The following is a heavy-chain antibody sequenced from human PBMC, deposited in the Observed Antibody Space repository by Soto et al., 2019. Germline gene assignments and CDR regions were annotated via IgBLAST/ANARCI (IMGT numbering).Heavy chain of an antibody. D-gene: IGHD3-22*01. CDR2: IIPIFGTA. V-gene: IGHV1-69*13. CDR3: ARVGVRIAVAGTTPYASSGYYYAFDY. CDR1: GGTFSSYA. J-gene: IGHJ4*02. Sequence: SVKVSCKASGGTFSSYAISWVRQAPGQGLEWMGGIIPIFGTANYAQKFQGRVTITADESTSTAYMELSSLRSEDTAVYYCARVGVRIAVAGTTPYASSGYYYAFDYWGQGTLVTVSS.